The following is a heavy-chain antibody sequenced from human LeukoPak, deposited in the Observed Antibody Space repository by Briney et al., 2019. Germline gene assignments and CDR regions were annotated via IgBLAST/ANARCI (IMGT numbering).Heavy chain of an antibody. CDR2: IIPIFGTA. J-gene: IGHJ3*02. CDR1: GGTFSSYA. Sequence: SVKVSCKASGGTFSSYAISWVRQAPGQGLEWMGGIIPIFGTANYAQKFQGRVTITADKSTSTAYMELSSLRSEDTAVYYCARDGYGDYSKSNAFDIWGQGTMVTVSS. D-gene: IGHD4-17*01. V-gene: IGHV1-69*06. CDR3: ARDGYGDYSKSNAFDI.